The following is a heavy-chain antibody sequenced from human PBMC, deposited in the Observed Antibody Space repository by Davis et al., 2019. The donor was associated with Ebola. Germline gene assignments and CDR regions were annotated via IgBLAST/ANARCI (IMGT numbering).Heavy chain of an antibody. CDR3: AKDADEDDYGLFDN. CDR1: GVSFLSYA. J-gene: IGHJ4*02. Sequence: GESLKISCAASGVSFLSYAMSWVRQAPGKGLEWVSSVSGTGGTTYYAEFVEGRFTISSDNTKNTLHLQMNSLRVEDTAIYYCAKDADEDDYGLFDNWGQGALVSVSS. CDR2: VSGTGGTT. V-gene: IGHV3-23*01. D-gene: IGHD4-17*01.